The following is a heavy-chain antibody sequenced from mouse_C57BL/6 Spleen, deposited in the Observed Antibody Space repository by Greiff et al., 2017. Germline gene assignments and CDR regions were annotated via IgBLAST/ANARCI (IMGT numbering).Heavy chain of an antibody. CDR3: ARSGGYDATWFAY. Sequence: QVQLQQSGAELVKPGASVKMSCKASGYTFTSYWITWVKQRPGQGLEWIGDIYPGSGSTNYNEKFKSKATLTVDTSSSTAYMQLSSLTSEDSAVYYCARSGGYDATWFAYWGQGTLVTVSA. J-gene: IGHJ3*01. D-gene: IGHD2-2*01. CDR1: GYTFTSYW. V-gene: IGHV1-55*01. CDR2: IYPGSGST.